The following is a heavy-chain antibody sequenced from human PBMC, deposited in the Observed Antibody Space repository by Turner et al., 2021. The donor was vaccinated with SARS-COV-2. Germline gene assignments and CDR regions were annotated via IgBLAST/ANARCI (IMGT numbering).Heavy chain of an antibody. D-gene: IGHD2-21*01. CDR3: ARELANNWFDP. Sequence: QVLLLASGPGLVKPSETLSLTCTVSGASISSYYWAWLRQPPGKRLEWIGYIYYRGSTNYNPSLKSRVTISVDTSKNQFSLKLTSVTAADTAVYFCARELANNWFDPWGQGTLVTVSS. V-gene: IGHV4-59*01. CDR2: IYYRGST. CDR1: GASISSYY. J-gene: IGHJ5*02.